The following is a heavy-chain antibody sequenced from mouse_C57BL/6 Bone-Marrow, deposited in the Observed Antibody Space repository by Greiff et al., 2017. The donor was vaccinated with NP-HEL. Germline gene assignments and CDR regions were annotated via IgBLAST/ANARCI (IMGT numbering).Heavy chain of an antibody. CDR2: IYPRSGNT. J-gene: IGHJ4*01. Sequence: QVHVKQSGAELARPGASVKLSCKASGYTFTSYGISWVKQRTGQGLEWIGEIYPRSGNTYYNEKFKGKATLTADKSSSTAYMELRSLTSEDSAVYFCAREDLCPRDYYAMDYWGQGTSVTVSS. V-gene: IGHV1-81*01. CDR1: GYTFTSYG. CDR3: AREDLCPRDYYAMDY. D-gene: IGHD2-3*01.